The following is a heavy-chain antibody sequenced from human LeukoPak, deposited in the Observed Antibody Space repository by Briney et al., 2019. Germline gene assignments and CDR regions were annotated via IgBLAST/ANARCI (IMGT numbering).Heavy chain of an antibody. D-gene: IGHD4-11*01. V-gene: IGHV3-30*02. J-gene: IGHJ4*02. CDR1: GFTFSSYG. CDR2: IRYDGSNK. Sequence: GGSLRLSCAASGFTFSSYGMHWVRQAPGKGLEWVAFIRYDGSNKYYADSVKGRFTISRDNSKNTLYLQMNSLRAEDTAVYYCARGPRRTVTTRTFDYWGQGTLVTVSS. CDR3: ARGPRRTVTTRTFDY.